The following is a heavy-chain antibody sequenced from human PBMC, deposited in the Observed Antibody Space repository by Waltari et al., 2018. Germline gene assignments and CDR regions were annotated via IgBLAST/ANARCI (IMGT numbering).Heavy chain of an antibody. CDR2: IWYDGSNK. J-gene: IGHJ4*02. CDR3: ARENYYDSSGYYYSFDY. CDR1: GFTFSSYG. Sequence: QVQLVESGGGVVQPGRSLRLSCAASGFTFSSYGMPWVRQAPGQGLEWGAVIWYDGSNKYYADSVKGRFTISRDNSKNTLYLQMNSLRAEDTAVYYCARENYYDSSGYYYSFDYWGQGTLVTVSS. D-gene: IGHD3-22*01. V-gene: IGHV3-33*01.